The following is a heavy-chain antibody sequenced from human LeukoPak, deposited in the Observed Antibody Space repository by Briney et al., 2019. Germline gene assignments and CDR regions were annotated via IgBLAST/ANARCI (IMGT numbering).Heavy chain of an antibody. CDR2: IKQDGSEI. CDR3: TTVNTGYYYDSYAFDI. Sequence: GGSLRLSCAASGFTFGTYWMTWVRQAPGKGLEWVANIKQDGSEISYVESVKGRFTISRDNAKDSLYLQMNSLKTEDTAVYYCTTVNTGYYYDSYAFDIWGQGTMVTVSS. J-gene: IGHJ3*02. V-gene: IGHV3-7*03. D-gene: IGHD3-22*01. CDR1: GFTFGTYW.